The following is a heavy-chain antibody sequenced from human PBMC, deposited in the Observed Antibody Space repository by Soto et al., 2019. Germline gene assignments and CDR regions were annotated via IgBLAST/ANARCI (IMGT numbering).Heavy chain of an antibody. D-gene: IGHD3-10*01. CDR2: TYYKSKWNN. V-gene: IGHV6-1*01. J-gene: IGHJ6*02. CDR3: AGITWFRVLDF. CDR1: GDSVSSNSAA. Sequence: SQTLSLTCAISGDSVSSNSAAWIWIRQSPSRGLEWLGRTYYKSKWNNDYALSVKSRITISPDTSQNLFSLDLDSVTPEDTAVYYCAGITWFRVLDFSGQGTSVIGSS.